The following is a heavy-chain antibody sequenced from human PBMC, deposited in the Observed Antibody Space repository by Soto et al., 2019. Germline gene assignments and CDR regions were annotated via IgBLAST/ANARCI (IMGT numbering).Heavy chain of an antibody. D-gene: IGHD3-16*02. Sequence: SETLSLTCTVSGGSISSYYWSWIRQPPGKGLEWIGYIYYSGSTNYNPSLKSRVTISVDTSKNQFSLKLSSVTAADTAVYYCARTRNYDYIWGSYRPYYFDYWGQGTLVTVSS. J-gene: IGHJ4*02. CDR1: GGSISSYY. CDR2: IYYSGST. V-gene: IGHV4-59*08. CDR3: ARTRNYDYIWGSYRPYYFDY.